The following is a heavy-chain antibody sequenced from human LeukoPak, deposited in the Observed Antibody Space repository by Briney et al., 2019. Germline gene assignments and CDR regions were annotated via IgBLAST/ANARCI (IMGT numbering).Heavy chain of an antibody. CDR1: GFTFSSYW. D-gene: IGHD6-19*01. Sequence: GGTLRLSCAASGFTFSSYWMSCVRQAPGEGLEWVANIKEDGSEKYYVDAVKGRFTISRDNAKNSLYLQMNSLRAEDTAVYYCARVRGIAVAGTASIYFDYWGQGTLVTVSS. CDR3: ARVRGIAVAGTASIYFDY. V-gene: IGHV3-7*01. CDR2: IKEDGSEK. J-gene: IGHJ4*02.